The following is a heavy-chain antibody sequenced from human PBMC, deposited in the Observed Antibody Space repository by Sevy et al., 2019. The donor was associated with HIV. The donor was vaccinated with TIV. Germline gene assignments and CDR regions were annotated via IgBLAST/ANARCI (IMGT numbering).Heavy chain of an antibody. CDR1: GFSITSYW. Sequence: GWSLRLSCAGSGFSITSYWMHWVRQAPGKGLVWVSRMNEDGSVTNHADSVRGRFTISRDNAKNTLYLQMNSLRVEDTAVYYCVKDFGGPTDYWGQGTLVTVSS. CDR2: MNEDGSVT. J-gene: IGHJ4*02. CDR3: VKDFGGPTDY. D-gene: IGHD3-16*01. V-gene: IGHV3-74*01.